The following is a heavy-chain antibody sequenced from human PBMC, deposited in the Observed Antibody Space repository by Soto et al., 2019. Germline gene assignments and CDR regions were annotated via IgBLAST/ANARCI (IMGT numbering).Heavy chain of an antibody. CDR3: ASSRYTSHHWYFDL. V-gene: IGHV1-8*01. D-gene: IGHD3-16*02. CDR1: GYTFTSYD. J-gene: IGHJ2*01. Sequence: QVQLVQSGAEVKKPGASAKVSCKASGYTFTSYDINWVRQATGQGLEWMGWMNPNSGNTGYAQKFQGRVTMTRNTSISTAYMELSSLRSEDTAVYYCASSRYTSHHWYFDLWGRGTLVTVSS. CDR2: MNPNSGNT.